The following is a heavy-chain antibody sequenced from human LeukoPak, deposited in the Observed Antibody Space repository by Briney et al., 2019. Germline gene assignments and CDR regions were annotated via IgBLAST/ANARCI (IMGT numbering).Heavy chain of an antibody. D-gene: IGHD3-10*01. V-gene: IGHV4-34*01. CDR2: INHNGNT. CDR1: GGSFSTFY. J-gene: IGHJ4*02. CDR3: ATVAIRAEFHFDH. Sequence: SETPSLTCGVSGGSFSTFYWNWIRQHPGKGLEWIGEINHNGNTNYNPSLKGRVTLSVDKSKNQFSLKLRSVTAADTPLYYCATVAIRAEFHFDHWGQGLLVTVSS.